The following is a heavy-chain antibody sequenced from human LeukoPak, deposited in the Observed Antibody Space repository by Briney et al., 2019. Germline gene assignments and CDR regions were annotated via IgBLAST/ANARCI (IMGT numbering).Heavy chain of an antibody. J-gene: IGHJ6*02. V-gene: IGHV3-21*01. CDR2: ISSSSSYI. CDR3: ARDTYYDFWSGYYSNYYYYYGMDV. CDR1: GFTFGSYS. Sequence: GGSLRLSCAASGFTFGSYSMNWVRQAPGKGLEWVPSISSSSSYIYYADSVEGRFTISRDNAKNSLYLQMNSLRAEDTAVYYCARDTYYDFWSGYYSNYYYYYGMDVWGQGTTVTVSS. D-gene: IGHD3-3*01.